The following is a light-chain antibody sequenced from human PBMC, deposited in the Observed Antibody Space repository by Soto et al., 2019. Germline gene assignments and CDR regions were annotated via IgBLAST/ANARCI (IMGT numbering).Light chain of an antibody. CDR2: FTS. J-gene: IGKJ3*01. V-gene: IGKV1-39*01. CDR3: QQSFSTPPVT. CDR1: QTSKY. Sequence: DIQVTQSPSSLTASVGDRVTITCRAGQTSKYISWYQQKPGKAPKLLIYFTSTLQSGVPSRFSGSGSGTHFTLTINSLQPEDFATYYCQQSFSTPPVTFGPGTKVDIK.